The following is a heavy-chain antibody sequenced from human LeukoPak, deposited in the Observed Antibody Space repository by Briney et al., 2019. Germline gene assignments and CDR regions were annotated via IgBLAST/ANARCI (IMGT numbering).Heavy chain of an antibody. CDR1: GFTVSSNY. J-gene: IGHJ4*02. CDR2: IYSGGST. V-gene: IGHV3-53*01. CDR3: ARMTTVTSYYFDY. Sequence: GGSLRLSCAASGFTVSSNYMSWVRQAPGKGLEWVSVIYSGGSTYYADSVKGRFTISRDNSKNTLYLQMNSLRAEDTAVYYCARMTTVTSYYFDYLGQGTLVTVSS. D-gene: IGHD4-17*01.